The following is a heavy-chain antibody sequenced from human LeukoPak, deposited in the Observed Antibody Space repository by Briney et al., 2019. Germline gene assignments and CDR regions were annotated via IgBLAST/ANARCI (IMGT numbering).Heavy chain of an antibody. CDR1: GGSISSSGYY. CDR3: ARQVSDYFYYYIDV. J-gene: IGHJ6*03. Sequence: PSETLSLTCSVSGGSISSSGYYWNWIRQPPGKGLEWVGSIYYSGTTYYNSSLKSRATISEDTSKNRFSLMLTSVTAADTAVYYCARQVSDYFYYYIDVWGEGTTVIVSS. V-gene: IGHV4-39*01. CDR2: IYYSGTT.